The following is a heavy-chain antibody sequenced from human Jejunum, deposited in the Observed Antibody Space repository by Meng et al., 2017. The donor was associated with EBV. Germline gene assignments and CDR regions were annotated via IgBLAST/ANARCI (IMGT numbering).Heavy chain of an antibody. J-gene: IGHJ5*02. Sequence: QLQEWGPGLVXPXXXXXLTXGVSDVSVNSDGYYWSWIRQPPGKGLEWIGYMSYSGSANYNPSLDGRITISLDRSKNQFSLKLTSVTAADTAIYFCTTERPGAGYFDPWGRGTLVTVSS. D-gene: IGHD5-24*01. V-gene: IGHV4-30-4*01. CDR1: DVSVNSDGYY. CDR2: MSYSGSA. CDR3: TTERPGAGYFDP.